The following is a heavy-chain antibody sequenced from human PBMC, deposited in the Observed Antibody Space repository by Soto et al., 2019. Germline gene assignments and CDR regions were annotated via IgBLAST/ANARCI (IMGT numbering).Heavy chain of an antibody. CDR1: GGSVSSGSYY. CDR3: ASLGSIFGGVIGVGYYSGMDV. Sequence: SETLSLTCTVSGGSVSSGSYYWSWIRQPPGKGLEWIGYIYYSGSTNYNPSLKSRVTISVDTSKNQFSLKLSSVTPADTAVYYCASLGSIFGGVIGVGYYSGMDVWGQGTTVTVSS. J-gene: IGHJ6*02. V-gene: IGHV4-61*01. CDR2: IYYSGST. D-gene: IGHD3-3*01.